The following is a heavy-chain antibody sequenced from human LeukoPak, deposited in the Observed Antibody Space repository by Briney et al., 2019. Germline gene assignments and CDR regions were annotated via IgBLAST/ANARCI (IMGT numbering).Heavy chain of an antibody. Sequence: TGGSLGLSRAASGFILSSFVVSSVRQAPGKGLEWVSAISESGDATEYADSVKGRFTISRDNSKNTLYLQMNSLRAEDTADYYYAKRGVDLAGTYSGFFDYWGQGTLVTVSS. J-gene: IGHJ4*02. CDR2: ISESGDAT. CDR3: AKRGVDLAGTYSGFFDY. V-gene: IGHV3-23*01. D-gene: IGHD6-19*01. CDR1: GFILSSFV.